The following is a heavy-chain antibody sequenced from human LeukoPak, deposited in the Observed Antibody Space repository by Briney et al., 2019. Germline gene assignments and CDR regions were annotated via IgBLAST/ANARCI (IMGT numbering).Heavy chain of an antibody. CDR3: ARLPYGSGSYYQFDY. CDR2: INPSGGST. J-gene: IGHJ4*02. CDR1: GYTFTGYY. D-gene: IGHD3-10*01. V-gene: IGHV1-46*01. Sequence: ASVKVSCKASGYTFTGYYMHWVRQAPGQGLEWMGIINPSGGSTSYAQKFQGRVTMTRDTSTSTVYMELSSLRSEDTAVYYCARLPYGSGSYYQFDYWGQGTLVTVSS.